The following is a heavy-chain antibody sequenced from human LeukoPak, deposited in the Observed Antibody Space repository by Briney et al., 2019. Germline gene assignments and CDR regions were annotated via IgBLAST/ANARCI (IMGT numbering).Heavy chain of an antibody. CDR3: ARDGDSYGTSSYYYMDV. Sequence: QTGGSLRLSCAASGFTFSNYIMHWVRQAPGKGLDWVAVILENGSNQYYSDSVKGRFTISRDNSKNTLYLQMNSLRAEDTAVYYCARDGDSYGTSSYYYMDVWGKGTTVTVSS. J-gene: IGHJ6*03. CDR2: ILENGSNQ. D-gene: IGHD5-18*01. CDR1: GFTFSNYI. V-gene: IGHV3-30*04.